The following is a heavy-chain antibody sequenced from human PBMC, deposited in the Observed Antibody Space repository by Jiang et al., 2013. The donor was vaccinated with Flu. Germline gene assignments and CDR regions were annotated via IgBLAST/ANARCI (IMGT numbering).Heavy chain of an antibody. CDR2: IYPGDSDT. CDR3: ARPEGYCSSTSCYLNWFDP. J-gene: IGHJ5*02. V-gene: IGHV5-51*03. D-gene: IGHD2-2*01. Sequence: GAEVKKPGESLKISCEGSGXTFSDFWIGWVRQMPGKGLEWMGIIYPGDSDTRYSPSFQGQVTISADKSISTAYLQWSSLKASDTAMYYCARPEGYCSSTSCYLNWFDPWGQGTLVTVSS. CDR1: GXTFSDFW.